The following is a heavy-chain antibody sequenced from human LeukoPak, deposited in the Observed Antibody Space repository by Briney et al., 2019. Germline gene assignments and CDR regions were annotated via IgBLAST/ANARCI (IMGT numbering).Heavy chain of an antibody. CDR3: AREPRGYSGSYWGCLDY. J-gene: IGHJ4*02. Sequence: ASVKVSCKASGYTFTNYYMHWVRQAPGQGLEWMGIINPSGGSTSYAQKFQGRVTMTRDTSTSTVYMELSSLRSEDTAVYYCAREPRGYSGSYWGCLDYWGRGTLVTVSS. CDR1: GYTFTNYY. D-gene: IGHD1-26*01. V-gene: IGHV1-46*01. CDR2: INPSGGST.